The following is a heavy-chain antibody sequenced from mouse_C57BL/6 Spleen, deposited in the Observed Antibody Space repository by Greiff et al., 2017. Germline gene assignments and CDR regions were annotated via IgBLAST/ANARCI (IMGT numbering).Heavy chain of an antibody. CDR3: ARSGGSSYWYFDV. CDR1: GYTFTDYN. V-gene: IGHV1-22*01. Sequence: VQLKQSGPELVKPGASVKMSCKASGYTFTDYNMHWVKQSHGKSLEWIGYINPNNGGTSYNQKFKGKATLTVNKSSSTAYMELRSLTSEDSAVYYWARSGGSSYWYFDVWGTGTTVTVSS. J-gene: IGHJ1*03. CDR2: INPNNGGT. D-gene: IGHD1-1*01.